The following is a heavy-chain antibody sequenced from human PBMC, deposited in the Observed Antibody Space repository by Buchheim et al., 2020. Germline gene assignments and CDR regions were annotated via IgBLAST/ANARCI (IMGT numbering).Heavy chain of an antibody. Sequence: QVQLQESGPGLVKPSETLSLTCTVSGGSISSYYWSWIRQPPGKGLEWIGYIYYSGSTNYNPSLKSRVTISVDTSKNQFSLKLGSVTAADTAVYYCATGGDFNWFDPWGQGTL. D-gene: IGHD3-16*01. V-gene: IGHV4-59*01. CDR2: IYYSGST. CDR3: ATGGDFNWFDP. CDR1: GGSISSYY. J-gene: IGHJ5*02.